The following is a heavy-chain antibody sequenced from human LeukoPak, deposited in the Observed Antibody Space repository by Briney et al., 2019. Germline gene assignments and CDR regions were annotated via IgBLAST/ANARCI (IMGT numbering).Heavy chain of an antibody. CDR3: ARHGSYYAVHFFDY. CDR1: GGSISSSSYY. V-gene: IGHV4-39*01. J-gene: IGHJ4*02. Sequence: PSETLSLTCTVSGGSISSSSYYWGWIRQPPGKGLEWIGSIFYGGNTYYNPSLKSRVTMSVDTSKNQFSLKLSSVTAADTAAYYCARHGSYYAVHFFDYWGQGTLVTVSS. D-gene: IGHD1-26*01. CDR2: IFYGGNT.